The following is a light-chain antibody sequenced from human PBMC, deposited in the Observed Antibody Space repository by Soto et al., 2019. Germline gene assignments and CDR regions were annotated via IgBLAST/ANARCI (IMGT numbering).Light chain of an antibody. J-gene: IGKJ1*01. CDR3: QQYNSYSPWT. CDR1: QSISGW. Sequence: DIQMTQSPSTLSASVGDRVTITCRASQSISGWLAWYQQKPGKAPKLLIYDASSLESGVPSRFSGSGSGTEFILTISSLQPDDFATYYCQQYNSYSPWTFGQGTKVEIK. CDR2: DAS. V-gene: IGKV1-5*01.